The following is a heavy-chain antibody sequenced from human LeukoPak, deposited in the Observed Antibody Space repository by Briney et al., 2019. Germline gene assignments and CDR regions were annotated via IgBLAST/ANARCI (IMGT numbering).Heavy chain of an antibody. J-gene: IGHJ4*02. Sequence: PSETPSLTCTVSGGSVSSNSYYWSWIRQPPGKGLEWIGYIYYSGNTNYNPSLKSRVTISIDTSKNQFSLKLTAVTAADTAVYYCARETPGAGHFDYWGQGSLVTVSS. D-gene: IGHD7-27*01. CDR1: GGSVSSNSYY. V-gene: IGHV4-61*01. CDR3: ARETPGAGHFDY. CDR2: IYYSGNT.